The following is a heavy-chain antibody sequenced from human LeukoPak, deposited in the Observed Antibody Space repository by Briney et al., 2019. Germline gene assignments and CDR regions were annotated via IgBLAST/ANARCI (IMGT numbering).Heavy chain of an antibody. J-gene: IGHJ4*02. D-gene: IGHD2-21*02. CDR3: ATVRVTPYIAFDQ. V-gene: IGHV4-4*02. CDR2: IYYNGNT. CDR1: GGSIGINNW. Sequence: SGTLSLTCAVSGGSIGINNWWSWVRQSPGKGLEWIGEIYYNGNTNYNSSLKSRVTISVDRSKSQFSLRLSSVTAADTGTYYCATVRVTPYIAFDQWGQGTLVTVSS.